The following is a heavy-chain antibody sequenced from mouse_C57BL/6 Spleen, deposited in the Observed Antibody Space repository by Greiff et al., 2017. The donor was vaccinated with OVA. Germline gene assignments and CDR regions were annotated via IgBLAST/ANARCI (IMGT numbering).Heavy chain of an antibody. CDR2: IDPSDSYT. CDR3: ALYYYGSSCFDY. V-gene: IGHV1-50*01. Sequence: VQLQQPGAELVKPGASVKLSCKASGYTFTSYWMQWVKQRPGQGLEWIGEIDPSDSYTNYNQKFKGKATLTVDTSSSTAYMQLSSLTSEDSAVYYCALYYYGSSCFDYWGQGTTLTVSS. J-gene: IGHJ2*01. D-gene: IGHD1-1*01. CDR1: GYTFTSYW.